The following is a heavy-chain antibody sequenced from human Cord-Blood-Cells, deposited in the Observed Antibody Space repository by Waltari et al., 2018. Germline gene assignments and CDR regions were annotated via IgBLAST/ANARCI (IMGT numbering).Heavy chain of an antibody. D-gene: IGHD1-26*01. CDR2: IYWDDDK. Sequence: QITLKESGPTLVKPTQSLTLTCTFSGFSLSTSGGGVAWIRQPPGKALEWLALIYWDDDKRYSPSLKSRLTITKDTSKNQVVLTMTNMDPVDTATYYCAHSTQWELRGWFDPWGQGTLVTVSS. CDR1: GFSLSTSGGG. V-gene: IGHV2-5*02. J-gene: IGHJ5*02. CDR3: AHSTQWELRGWFDP.